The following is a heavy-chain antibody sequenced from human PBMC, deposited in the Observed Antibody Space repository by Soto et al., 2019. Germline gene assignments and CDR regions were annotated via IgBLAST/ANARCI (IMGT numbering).Heavy chain of an antibody. V-gene: IGHV5-51*01. D-gene: IGHD3-22*01. CDR1: GYSFTSYW. Sequence: GESLKISCKGSGYSFTSYWIGWVRQMPGKGLEWMGIIYPGDSDTRYSPSFQGQVTISADKSISTAYLQWSSLKASDTAMYYCARSEISMIVTRGAFDIWGQGTMVTVSS. CDR2: IYPGDSDT. J-gene: IGHJ3*02. CDR3: ARSEISMIVTRGAFDI.